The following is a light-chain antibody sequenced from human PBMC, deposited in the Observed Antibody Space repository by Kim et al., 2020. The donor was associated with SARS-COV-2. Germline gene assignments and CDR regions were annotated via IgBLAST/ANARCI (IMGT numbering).Light chain of an antibody. V-gene: IGLV3-19*01. J-gene: IGLJ2*01. CDR2: GNR. Sequence: SSELTQDPAVSVALGQTVTITCQGDSLRSFYASWYQQRPGQAPVLVMFGNRNRPSGIPDRFSAPYSGDTAALTITGAQAEDEADYFCSSRNSGGDHSYVFGGGTKLTVL. CDR3: SSRNSGGDHSYV. CDR1: SLRSFY.